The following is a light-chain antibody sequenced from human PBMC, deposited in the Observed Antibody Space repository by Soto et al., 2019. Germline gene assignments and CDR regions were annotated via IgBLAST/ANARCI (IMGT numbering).Light chain of an antibody. CDR1: QSLTNSF. Sequence: EFVLTPSPGTLSLSPGERATLSCRASQSLTNSFIAWYQQKPGQAPRLLIYDTSSRASGIPDRFSGSGSGTDFTLTISRLETEDFAVYYCQQRSNWLPSFGQGTKVDIK. CDR3: QQRSNWLPS. CDR2: DTS. J-gene: IGKJ1*01. V-gene: IGKV3D-20*02.